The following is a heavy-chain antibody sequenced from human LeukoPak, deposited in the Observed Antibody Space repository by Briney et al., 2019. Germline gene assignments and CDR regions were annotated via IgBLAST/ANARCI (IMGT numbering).Heavy chain of an antibody. CDR3: ARQYCSSTSCFYAFDI. D-gene: IGHD2-2*01. Sequence: GGSLRLSCAASGFTFSSYWMSWVRQALGKGLEWVANIKQDGSEKYYVDSVKGRFTISRDNAKDSLYLQMNSLRAEDTAVYYCARQYCSSTSCFYAFDIWGQGTMVTVSS. V-gene: IGHV3-7*03. CDR1: GFTFSSYW. CDR2: IKQDGSEK. J-gene: IGHJ3*02.